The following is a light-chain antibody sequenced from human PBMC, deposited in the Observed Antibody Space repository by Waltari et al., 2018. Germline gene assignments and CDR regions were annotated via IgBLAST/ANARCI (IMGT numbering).Light chain of an antibody. Sequence: QSALTQPASVSGSPGQSITISCTGTSSDVGGYNYVSWYQPHPGKAPKLMIYEVSNRPSVLSSRFAGSKSGNTASLTISGLQAEDEADYYCSSYTTSSTVVFGGGTKLTVL. CDR1: SSDVGGYNY. J-gene: IGLJ3*02. V-gene: IGLV2-14*01. CDR3: SSYTTSSTVV. CDR2: EVS.